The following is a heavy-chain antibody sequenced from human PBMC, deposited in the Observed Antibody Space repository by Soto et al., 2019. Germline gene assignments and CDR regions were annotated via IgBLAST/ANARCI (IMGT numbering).Heavy chain of an antibody. CDR3: AREWVPTGTDNWFEP. CDR2: IKQDGSEK. D-gene: IGHD1-1*01. CDR1: GFTFSSYW. V-gene: IGHV3-7*01. Sequence: GWSLRLSCAASGFTFSSYWMSLVRQAPGKGLEWVANIKQDGSEKYYVDSVKGRFTISRDNAKNSLYLQMNSLRAEDTAVYYCAREWVPTGTDNWFEPWGEGTLVTVS. J-gene: IGHJ5*02.